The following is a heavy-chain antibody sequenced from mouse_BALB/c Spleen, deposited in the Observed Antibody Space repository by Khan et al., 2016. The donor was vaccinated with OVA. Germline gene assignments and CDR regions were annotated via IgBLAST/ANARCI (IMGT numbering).Heavy chain of an antibody. CDR2: IDPVNGNS. D-gene: IGHD3-3*01. Sequence: EVQLQQSGAELVKPGASVKLSCSASGFNIKDTYIHWVKQRPEQGLEWIGRIDPVNGNSKYDPKFQGKATITADTSSNTAYLQLSSLTSEDTAVYYCARGRANQAWFAYWGQGTLVTVSA. CDR3: ARGRANQAWFAY. J-gene: IGHJ3*01. CDR1: GFNIKDTY. V-gene: IGHV14-3*02.